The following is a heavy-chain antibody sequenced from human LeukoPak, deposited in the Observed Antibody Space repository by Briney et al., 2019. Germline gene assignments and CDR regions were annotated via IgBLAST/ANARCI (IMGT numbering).Heavy chain of an antibody. J-gene: IGHJ4*02. Sequence: GGSLRLSCAASGFTFSSYAMSWVRQAPGKGLEWVSAISGSGGSTYYADSVKGRFTISRDNSKNTPYLQMNSLRAEDTAVYYCAKNGEYQLLYPYYFDYWGQGTLVTVSS. CDR1: GFTFSSYA. CDR2: ISGSGGST. CDR3: AKNGEYQLLYPYYFDY. V-gene: IGHV3-23*01. D-gene: IGHD2-2*02.